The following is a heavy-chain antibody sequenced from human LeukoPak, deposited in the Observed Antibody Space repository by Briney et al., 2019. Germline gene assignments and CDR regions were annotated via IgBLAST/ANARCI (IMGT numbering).Heavy chain of an antibody. D-gene: IGHD1-26*01. V-gene: IGHV1-46*01. CDR1: GYTFSSYY. Sequence: ASVKVSCKASGYTFSSYYMHWVRQAPGQGPEWMGIINPSSGSTNYAQKFQGRVTMTRHMSTSTVYMELSRLRSEDTPVYYCARVLSPRLWGFAPWGQGTLVTVSS. CDR3: ARVLSPRLWGFAP. CDR2: INPSSGST. J-gene: IGHJ5*02.